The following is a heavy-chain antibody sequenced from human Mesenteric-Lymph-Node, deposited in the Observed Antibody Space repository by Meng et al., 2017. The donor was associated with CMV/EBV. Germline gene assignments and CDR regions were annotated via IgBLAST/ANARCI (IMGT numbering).Heavy chain of an antibody. CDR2: INTHSGSP. J-gene: IGHJ4*02. CDR3: AREGVSGFDSYFDY. D-gene: IGHD5-12*01. V-gene: IGHV7-4-1*02. Sequence: KASGYTFSRFGIHWVPQAPGQGLEWMGWINTHSGSPMYDQDFTGRFVFSVDTAVNTAPLEITSLRADDTAVYFCAREGVSGFDSYFDYWGQGTLVTVSS. CDR1: GYTFSRFG.